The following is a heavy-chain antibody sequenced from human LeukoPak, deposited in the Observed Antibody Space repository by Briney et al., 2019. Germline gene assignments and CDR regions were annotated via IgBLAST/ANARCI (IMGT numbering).Heavy chain of an antibody. CDR2: IYYSGST. V-gene: IGHV4-30-4*01. D-gene: IGHD5-24*01. Sequence: PSETLSLTCTVSGGSISSGDYYWSWIRQPPGKGLEWIGYIYYSGSTYYNPSLKSRVTISVDTSKNQFSLKLSSVTAADTAVYYCARAGIMATTPFGYWGQGTLVSVSS. CDR1: GGSISSGDYY. J-gene: IGHJ4*02. CDR3: ARAGIMATTPFGY.